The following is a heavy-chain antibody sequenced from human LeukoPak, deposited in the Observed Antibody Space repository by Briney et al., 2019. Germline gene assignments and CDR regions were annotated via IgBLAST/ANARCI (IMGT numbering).Heavy chain of an antibody. CDR2: INPSGGST. Sequence: GASVKVSCKASGYTFTIYYMHWVRQAPGQGLEWMGLINPSGGSTSYTQKFQGRVTMTRDTSTSTVYMELSSLRSEDTAVYYCARANYDFWSGYFSDQNYYYYGMDVWGQGTTVTVSS. CDR1: GYTFTIYY. J-gene: IGHJ6*02. V-gene: IGHV1-46*01. D-gene: IGHD3-3*01. CDR3: ARANYDFWSGYFSDQNYYYYGMDV.